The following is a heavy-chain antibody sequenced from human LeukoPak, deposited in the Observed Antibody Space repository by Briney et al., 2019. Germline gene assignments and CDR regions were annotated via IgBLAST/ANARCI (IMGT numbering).Heavy chain of an antibody. D-gene: IGHD3-22*01. V-gene: IGHV3-30*02. Sequence: PGGSLRLSCAASGFTFSSYGMHWVRQAPGKGLEWVAFIRYDGSNKYYADSVKGRFTISRDNSKNTLYLQMNSLRAEDTAVYYCARVDYYDSSGLRNYYYYGMDVWGQGTTVTVSS. CDR2: IRYDGSNK. J-gene: IGHJ6*02. CDR1: GFTFSSYG. CDR3: ARVDYYDSSGLRNYYYYGMDV.